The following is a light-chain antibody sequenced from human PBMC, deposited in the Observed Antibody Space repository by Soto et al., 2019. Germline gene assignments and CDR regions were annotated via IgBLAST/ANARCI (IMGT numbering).Light chain of an antibody. J-gene: IGKJ1*01. CDR1: QSILDRSKNKYY. Sequence: DIVMTQSPDSLAVSLGERATVNCKSSQSILDRSKNKYYLAWYQQKSGQPPKLLIYWASLRESGVPDRFTGSGSGTDFTLTISSLQAEDVVVYYCQQYFTSPWTFGQGTKVEI. CDR3: QQYFTSPWT. CDR2: WAS. V-gene: IGKV4-1*01.